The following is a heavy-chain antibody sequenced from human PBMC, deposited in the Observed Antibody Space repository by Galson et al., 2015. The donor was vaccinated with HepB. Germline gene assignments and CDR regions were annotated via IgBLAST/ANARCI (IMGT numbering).Heavy chain of an antibody. J-gene: IGHJ3*02. CDR3: ARARVTYYYDSSDYYYVLDAFDI. Sequence: ETLSLTCAVYGGSFSGYYWSWIRQPPGKGLEWIGEIGHNGSTNYNPSLKSRVTISVDTSKSQFSLKLSSVTAADTAVYYCARARVTYYYDSSDYYYVLDAFDIWGQGTMVTVSS. D-gene: IGHD3-22*01. CDR2: IGHNGST. V-gene: IGHV4-34*01. CDR1: GGSFSGYY.